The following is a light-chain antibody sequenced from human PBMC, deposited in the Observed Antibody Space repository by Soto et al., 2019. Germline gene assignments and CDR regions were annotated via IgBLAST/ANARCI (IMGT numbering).Light chain of an antibody. Sequence: EIVLKQSPGTLSLSKGERATLSCRASQSFSNNYLAWYHQKPGQAPRLLIYGSSNRATGIPDRFSGSGSGKDLTLTISILEAEDFARYFCQQYGSSPLPFGGVTKV. CDR2: GSS. J-gene: IGKJ4*01. V-gene: IGKV3-20*01. CDR1: QSFSNNY. CDR3: QQYGSSPLP.